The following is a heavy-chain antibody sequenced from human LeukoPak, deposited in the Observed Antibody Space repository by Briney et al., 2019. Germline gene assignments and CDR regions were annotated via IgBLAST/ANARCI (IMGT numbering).Heavy chain of an antibody. CDR1: GFTFDDYA. CDR3: AKEGGGYSYGPYYFDY. Sequence: GRSLRLSCAASGFTFDDYAMHWVRQAPGKGLEWVSGISWNSGSIGYADSVKGRFTISRDNAKNSLYLQMNSLRAEDMALYYCAKEGGGYSYGPYYFDYWGQGTLVTVSS. D-gene: IGHD5-18*01. J-gene: IGHJ4*02. CDR2: ISWNSGSI. V-gene: IGHV3-9*03.